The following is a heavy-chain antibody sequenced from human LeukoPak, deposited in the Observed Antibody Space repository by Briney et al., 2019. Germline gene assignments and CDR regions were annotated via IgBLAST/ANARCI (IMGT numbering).Heavy chain of an antibody. D-gene: IGHD2-8*02. V-gene: IGHV3-23*01. CDR3: AKATRSSLVASSDV. J-gene: IGHJ3*01. CDR2: ISGSDGST. Sequence: GGSLRLSCAASGFTFSNYAMSWVRQPPGKGLEWVSLISGSDGSTYYADSVKGRFTISRDNSKNTLYLQMNSLRAEDTALYYCAKATRSSLVASSDVWGQGTMVTVSS. CDR1: GFTFSNYA.